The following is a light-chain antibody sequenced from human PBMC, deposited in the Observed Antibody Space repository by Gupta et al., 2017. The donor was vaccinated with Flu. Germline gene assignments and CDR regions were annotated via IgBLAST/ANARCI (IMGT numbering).Light chain of an antibody. Sequence: QPALTQPASVSGSPGQSITISCTGTSSDVGSYNVVSWYQHHPGKAPKVMIYEVTKRPAGVSNRFSGSKSGNTASLTISGLQAEDEADYYCCSYAHSSTWVFGGGTKLTVL. V-gene: IGLV2-23*02. J-gene: IGLJ3*02. CDR3: CSYAHSSTWV. CDR1: SSDVGSYNV. CDR2: EVT.